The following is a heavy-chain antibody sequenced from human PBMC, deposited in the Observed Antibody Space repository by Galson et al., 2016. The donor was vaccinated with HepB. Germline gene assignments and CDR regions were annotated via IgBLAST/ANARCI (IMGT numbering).Heavy chain of an antibody. Sequence: SLRLSCAASGFTFSSYAMHWVRQAPGKGLEWVAVISYDGSNKYYADSVKGRFTISRDNSKNTLYLQMNSLRAEDTAVYYCARDRGHSYGYLVSYYFDYWGQGTLVTVSS. CDR3: ARDRGHSYGYLVSYYFDY. CDR2: ISYDGSNK. V-gene: IGHV3-30-3*01. CDR1: GFTFSSYA. J-gene: IGHJ4*02. D-gene: IGHD5-18*01.